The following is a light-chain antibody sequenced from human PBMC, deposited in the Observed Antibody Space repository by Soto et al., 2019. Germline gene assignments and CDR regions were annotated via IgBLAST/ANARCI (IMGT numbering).Light chain of an antibody. V-gene: IGLV2-14*03. CDR3: CSYTTSSTYV. Sequence: QSALTQPASVSGSPGQSISISCTGTSSDVGNYNFVSWYQQHPGKAPKLMIYDVSNRPSGISNRFSGSKSGNTASLTISGLQAEDEADYSCCSYTTSSTYVFRTGTKVTVL. CDR1: SSDVGNYNF. J-gene: IGLJ1*01. CDR2: DVS.